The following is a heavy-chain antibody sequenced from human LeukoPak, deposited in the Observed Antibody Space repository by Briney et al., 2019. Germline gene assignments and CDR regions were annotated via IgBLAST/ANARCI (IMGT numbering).Heavy chain of an antibody. V-gene: IGHV3-7*01. CDR2: INQDGSQK. D-gene: IGHD1-14*01. Sequence: GGSLRLSCAASGFVFSTYWMIWVRQAPGNGLEWVAHINQDGSQKYYVDSVKGRFTISRNNARNSLYLQMNSLRAEDTAVYYCASGLLPSPLTAFDFWGLGTLVSVSS. CDR1: GFVFSTYW. CDR3: ASGLLPSPLTAFDF. J-gene: IGHJ4*02.